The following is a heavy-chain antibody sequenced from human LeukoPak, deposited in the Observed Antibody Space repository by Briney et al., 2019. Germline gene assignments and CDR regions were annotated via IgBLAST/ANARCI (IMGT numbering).Heavy chain of an antibody. CDR2: INWNGGST. V-gene: IGHV3-20*04. D-gene: IGHD4-17*01. CDR3: ARAVTTVDGNYYYMDV. CDR1: GFTFDDYG. Sequence: GGSLRLSCAASGFTFDDYGMSWVRQAPGKGLEWVSGINWNGGSTGYADSVKGRFTISRDNAKNSLYLQMNSLRAEDTALYYCARAVTTVDGNYYYMDVWGKGTTVTVSS. J-gene: IGHJ6*03.